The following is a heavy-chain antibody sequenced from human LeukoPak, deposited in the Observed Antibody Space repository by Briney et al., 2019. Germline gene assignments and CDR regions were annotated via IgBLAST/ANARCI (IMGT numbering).Heavy chain of an antibody. V-gene: IGHV3-23*01. CDR3: ANDRPS. CDR1: GFIFSSYV. CDR2: ISASGGST. Sequence: GGSLRLSCAASGFIFSSYVMTRVRQAPGKGLEWVSAISASGGSTYYADSAKGRFTISRDNSKNTLYLQMNSLRVEDTAVYYCANDRPSWGQGTLVTVSS. J-gene: IGHJ4*02.